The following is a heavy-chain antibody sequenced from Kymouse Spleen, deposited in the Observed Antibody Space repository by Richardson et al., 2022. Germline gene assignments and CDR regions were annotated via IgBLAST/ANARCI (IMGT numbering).Heavy chain of an antibody. J-gene: IGHJ4*02. Sequence: EVQLVESGGGLVQPGGSLRLSCAASGFTFSSYDMHWVRQATGKGLEWVSAIGTAGDTYYPGSVKGRFTISRENAKNSLYLQMNSLRAGDTAVYYCAREYCTNGVCYFDYWGQGTLVTVSS. CDR1: GFTFSSYD. D-gene: IGHD2-8*01. V-gene: IGHV3-13*01. CDR2: IGTAGDT. CDR3: AREYCTNGVCYFDY.